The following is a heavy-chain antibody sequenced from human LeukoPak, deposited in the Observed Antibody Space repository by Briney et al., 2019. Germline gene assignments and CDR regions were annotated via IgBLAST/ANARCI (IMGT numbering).Heavy chain of an antibody. CDR2: IHYSGST. CDR3: ARVMDTGYGGKLLGYYYYMDV. CDR1: GGSFSGYY. Sequence: SETLSLTCAVYGGSFSGYYWSWIRQPPGKGLEWIGYIHYSGSTNNNPSLKSRVTISVDTSKNQFSLKLSSVTAADTAVYYCARVMDTGYGGKLLGYYYYMDVWGKGTTVTVPS. J-gene: IGHJ6*03. V-gene: IGHV4-34*11. D-gene: IGHD4/OR15-4a*01.